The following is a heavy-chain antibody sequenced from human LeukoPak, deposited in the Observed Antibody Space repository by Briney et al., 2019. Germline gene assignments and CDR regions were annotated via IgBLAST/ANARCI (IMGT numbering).Heavy chain of an antibody. D-gene: IGHD3-10*01. CDR2: IYYSGST. J-gene: IGHJ3*02. Sequence: PSETLSLTCAVSGYSISSGYYWGWIRQPPGKGLEWIGSIYYSGSTYYNPSLKSRVTISVDTSKNQFSLKLSSVTAADTAVYYCARTRFATLAAFDIWGQGTMVTVSS. V-gene: IGHV4-38-2*01. CDR1: GYSISSGYY. CDR3: ARTRFATLAAFDI.